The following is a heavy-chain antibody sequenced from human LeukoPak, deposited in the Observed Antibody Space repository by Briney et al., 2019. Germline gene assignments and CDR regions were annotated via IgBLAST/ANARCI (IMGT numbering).Heavy chain of an antibody. Sequence: GGCLRLSCGASGFTFSSYSMNWGRPGSGKGLEGVSSLSSSSNYRYYAASAKVRFSISRDYAQNSLYLQMNSLRAEDTAVYYCASNPLYCSSTSCPFDYWGQGTLATVSS. CDR1: GFTFSSYS. J-gene: IGHJ4*02. CDR2: LSSSSNYR. D-gene: IGHD2-2*01. CDR3: ASNPLYCSSTSCPFDY. V-gene: IGHV3-21*01.